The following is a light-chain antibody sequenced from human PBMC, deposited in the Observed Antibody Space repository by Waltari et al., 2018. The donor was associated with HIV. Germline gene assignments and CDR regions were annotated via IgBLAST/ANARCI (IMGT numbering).Light chain of an antibody. V-gene: IGLV3-1*01. J-gene: IGLJ2*01. CDR2: QDN. CDR1: KLEDKY. CDR3: QAWVTSTVV. Sequence: SYELTQPPSVSVSPGQTASITCSGDKLEDKYTCWYQQKPGQSPVLVIFQDNKRPSWRPGRFSASNSGNTATLTIGGTQAIDEADYYCQAWVTSTVVFGGGTKLTVL.